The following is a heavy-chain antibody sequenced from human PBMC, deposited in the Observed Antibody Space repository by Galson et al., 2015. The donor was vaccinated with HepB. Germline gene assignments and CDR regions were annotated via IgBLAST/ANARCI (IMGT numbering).Heavy chain of an antibody. CDR2: ISWNSGSI. J-gene: IGHJ4*02. CDR3: AKDIGAYCGGDCSPD. V-gene: IGHV3-9*01. D-gene: IGHD2-21*01. Sequence: SLRLSCAASGFTFSSYGMHWVRQAPGKGLEWVSGISWNSGSIGYADSVKGRFTISRDNAKNSLYLQMNSLRAEDTALYYCAKDIGAYCGGDCSPDWGQGTLVTVSS. CDR1: GFTFSSYG.